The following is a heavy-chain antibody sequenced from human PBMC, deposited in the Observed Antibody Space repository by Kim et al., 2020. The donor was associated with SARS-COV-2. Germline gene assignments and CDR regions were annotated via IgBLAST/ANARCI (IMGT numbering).Heavy chain of an antibody. J-gene: IGHJ4*02. V-gene: IGHV1-69*01. D-gene: IGHD1-26*01. Sequence: QEFQGRVTITADESTSTAYMELSSLRSEDTAVYYCARVSGSYYAEYYFDYWGQGTLVTVSS. CDR3: ARVSGSYYAEYYFDY.